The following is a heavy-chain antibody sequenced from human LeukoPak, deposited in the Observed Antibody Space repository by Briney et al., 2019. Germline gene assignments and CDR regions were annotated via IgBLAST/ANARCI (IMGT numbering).Heavy chain of an antibody. J-gene: IGHJ3*02. D-gene: IGHD4-17*01. CDR3: ARYTAVSSPGAFDI. CDR1: GFTFRSFW. Sequence: PGGSLRLSCAASGFTFRSFWMSWVRQAPAKRLEWVANIKQNGAEEYYMDSVKGRFAISRDNAKNSVYLQMNSLRVEDTAIYYCARYTAVSSPGAFDIWGQGTMVTVSS. V-gene: IGHV3-7*03. CDR2: IKQNGAEE.